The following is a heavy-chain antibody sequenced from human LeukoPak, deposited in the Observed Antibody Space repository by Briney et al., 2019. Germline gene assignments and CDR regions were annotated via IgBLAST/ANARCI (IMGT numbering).Heavy chain of an antibody. J-gene: IGHJ4*02. V-gene: IGHV1-18*01. D-gene: IGHD6-13*01. CDR1: GYTFTSYG. Sequence: ASVKVSCKASGYTFTSYGISWVRQAPGQGLEWMGWISAYNGNTNYAQKLQGRVTMTTDTSTSTAYMELRSLRSDDTAVYYCAREAPVGSSSWYVDYWGQGTLVTVSS. CDR2: ISAYNGNT. CDR3: AREAPVGSSSWYVDY.